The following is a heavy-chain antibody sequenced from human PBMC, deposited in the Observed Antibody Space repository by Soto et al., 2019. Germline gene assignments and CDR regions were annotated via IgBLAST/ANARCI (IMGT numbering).Heavy chain of an antibody. J-gene: IGHJ5*02. D-gene: IGHD3-10*01. CDR2: ISYDGSDK. Sequence: QVQLVESGGGVVQPGRSLTLSCAASGFTLGTFGMHWVRQAPSKGLEWVAVISYDGSDKYYSESVKGRFTISRDNSKNTMQLQMNSLKIEDTAVYYCARDSDPRMIREVLTDDLDRWVQGTLVTVSS. V-gene: IGHV3-30*03. CDR3: ARDSDPRMIREVLTDDLDR. CDR1: GFTLGTFG.